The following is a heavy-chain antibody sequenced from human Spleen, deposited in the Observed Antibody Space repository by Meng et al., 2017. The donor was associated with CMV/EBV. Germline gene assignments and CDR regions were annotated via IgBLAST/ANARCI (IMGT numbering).Heavy chain of an antibody. J-gene: IGHJ3*02. V-gene: IGHV1-69*13. D-gene: IGHD3-3*01. CDR2: IIPAFGTP. CDR3: ARGRFASPNAYDM. CDR1: GGIFRTSA. Sequence: SVKVSCKASGGIFRTSATTWVRQTPGQGLEWMGGIIPAFGTPNYAQKFQGRVTVTADDSTGTAYLELRSLTSDDTAMYFCARGRFASPNAYDMWGQGTKVTVSS.